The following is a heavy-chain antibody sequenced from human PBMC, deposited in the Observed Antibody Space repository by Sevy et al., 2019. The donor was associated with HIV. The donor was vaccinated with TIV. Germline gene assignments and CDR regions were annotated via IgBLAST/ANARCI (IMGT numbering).Heavy chain of an antibody. CDR3: ARSTYYFDTTGFGALDF. CDR2: INWKGAGT. CDR1: GFIFDDYA. J-gene: IGHJ3*01. D-gene: IGHD3-22*01. V-gene: IGHV3-20*04. Sequence: GGSLRLSCAASGFIFDDYAMNWVRQVPGKGLEWVSGINWKGAGTGYADSVQGRFTISRDNAKNSLYLQMISLRAEDTALYYWARSTYYFDTTGFGALDFWGQGTMVTVSS.